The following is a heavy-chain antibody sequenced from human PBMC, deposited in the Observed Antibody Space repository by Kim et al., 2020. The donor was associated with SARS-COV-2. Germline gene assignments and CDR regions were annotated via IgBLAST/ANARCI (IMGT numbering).Heavy chain of an antibody. CDR3: AKVRGNSGWVFDY. D-gene: IGHD6-19*01. J-gene: IGHJ4*02. V-gene: IGHV3-23*01. CDR1: GFTFSNYA. CDR2: ISGSGGST. Sequence: GGSLRLSCAASGFTFSNYAMTWVRQVPGKGLEWVSAISGSGGSTYYADSVKGRFTISRDTSKNTLYLQMNSLRADDTAVYYCAKVRGNSGWVFDYWGQGTLVTVSS.